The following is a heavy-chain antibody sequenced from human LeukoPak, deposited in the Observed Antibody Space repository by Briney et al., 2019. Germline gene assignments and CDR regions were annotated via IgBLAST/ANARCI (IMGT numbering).Heavy chain of an antibody. D-gene: IGHD3-9*01. J-gene: IGHJ3*02. CDR1: GYTFTGYY. Sequence: GASVKVSCKASGYTFTGYYMHWVRQAPGQGLEWMGWINPNSGGTNYAQKFQGRVTMTEDTSTDTAYMELSSLRSEDTAVYYCATQSSFDWLDAFDIWGQGTMVTVSS. CDR2: INPNSGGT. V-gene: IGHV1-2*02. CDR3: ATQSSFDWLDAFDI.